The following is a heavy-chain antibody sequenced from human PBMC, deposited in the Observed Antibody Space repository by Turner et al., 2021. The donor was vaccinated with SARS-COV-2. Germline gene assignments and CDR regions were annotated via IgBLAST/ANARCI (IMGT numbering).Heavy chain of an antibody. Sequence: QVQLVQSGAEVKKPGASVTVSCKASGYTFTSYEISWVRQAPGQGLEWRGWISAYNGNTNYAQKLQGRVTMTTDTTTSTAYMELRSLRSDDTAVYYWARDRIAAAGTGWFDPWGQGTLVTVSS. J-gene: IGHJ5*02. CDR2: ISAYNGNT. D-gene: IGHD6-13*01. CDR1: GYTFTSYE. V-gene: IGHV1-18*01. CDR3: ARDRIAAAGTGWFDP.